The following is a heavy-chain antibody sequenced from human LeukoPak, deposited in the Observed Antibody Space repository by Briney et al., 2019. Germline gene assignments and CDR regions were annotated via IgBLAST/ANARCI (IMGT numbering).Heavy chain of an antibody. J-gene: IGHJ4*02. CDR2: INPNSGCT. CDR3: ARVDSTGYYWGRGPIAY. V-gene: IGHV1-2*02. Sequence: GASVKVSCKASGYTFTGYYINWVRQAPGQGREWMGWINPNSGCTNYAQKFQGRVTMTRDTSITTVYMELSRLTSDDTAVYYCARVDSTGYYWGRGPIAYWGQGTLVTVSS. CDR1: GYTFTGYY. D-gene: IGHD3-22*01.